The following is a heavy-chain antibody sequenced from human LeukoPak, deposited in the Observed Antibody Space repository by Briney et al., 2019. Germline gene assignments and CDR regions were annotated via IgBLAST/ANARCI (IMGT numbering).Heavy chain of an antibody. CDR3: ARVGDSLPFDP. J-gene: IGHJ5*02. CDR1: GYTFTGYY. CDR2: IIPIFGTA. D-gene: IGHD3-16*01. V-gene: IGHV1-69*13. Sequence: SVKVSCKASGYTFTGYYMHWVRQAPGQGLEWMGGIIPIFGTANSAQKFQGRVTITADESTSTAYMELSSLRSEDTAVYYCARVGDSLPFDPWGQGTLVTVSS.